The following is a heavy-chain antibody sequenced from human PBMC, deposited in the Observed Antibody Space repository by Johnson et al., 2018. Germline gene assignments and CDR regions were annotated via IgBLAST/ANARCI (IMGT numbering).Heavy chain of an antibody. V-gene: IGHV3-64*07. CDR1: GFMFSRYG. J-gene: IGHJ3*02. CDR2: ISGNGAIT. CDR3: TSDAFDI. Sequence: VRLGQSGGGLAEPGGSMGLSCAASGFMFSRYGLHWVRQAPGKGLEYVSAISGNGAITYPEDSVKGRFTISRDNSKNTLFLQMGSLRVEDTALDYCTSDAFDIWGPGTMVTVSS.